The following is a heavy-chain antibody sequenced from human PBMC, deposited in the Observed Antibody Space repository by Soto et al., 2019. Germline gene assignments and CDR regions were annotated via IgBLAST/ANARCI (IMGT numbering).Heavy chain of an antibody. J-gene: IGHJ4*02. CDR2: IYYSGST. CDR3: ARSGYSYGPNPLLY. V-gene: IGHV4-31*03. CDR1: GGSIGRGGYW. Sequence: PSETLSPTCTVCGGSIGRGGYWVSWIRQHPGKGLEWIGYIYYSGSTYYNPSLKSRVTISVDTSKNQFSLKLSSVTAADTAVYYCARSGYSYGPNPLLYWGQGT. D-gene: IGHD5-18*01.